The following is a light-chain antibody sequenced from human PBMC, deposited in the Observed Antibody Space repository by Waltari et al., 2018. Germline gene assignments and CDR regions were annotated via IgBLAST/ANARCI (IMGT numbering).Light chain of an antibody. CDR3: SSYTSSNTLG. Sequence: QSALTQPASVSGSPGQLITIPCTGTSSDVGGYNYVSWYQQHPGKAPKLMIYDVSNRPSGVSNRFSGSKSGNTASLTISGLQAEDEADYYCSSYTSSNTLGFGTGTKVTVL. CDR1: SSDVGGYNY. V-gene: IGLV2-14*03. CDR2: DVS. J-gene: IGLJ1*01.